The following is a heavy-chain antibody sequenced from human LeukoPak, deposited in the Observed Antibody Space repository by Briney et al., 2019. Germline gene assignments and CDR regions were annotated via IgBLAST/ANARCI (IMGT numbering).Heavy chain of an antibody. CDR1: GFTFSSYS. CDR2: ISSSSSYI. V-gene: IGHV3-21*01. Sequence: GGSLRLSCAASGFTFSSYSMNWVRQAPGKGLEWVSSISSSSSYIYYADSVKGRFTVSRDNAKNSLYLQMNSLRAEDTAVYYCARDPLSIYGSGSTGDYWGQGTLVTVSS. J-gene: IGHJ4*02. D-gene: IGHD3-10*01. CDR3: ARDPLSIYGSGSTGDY.